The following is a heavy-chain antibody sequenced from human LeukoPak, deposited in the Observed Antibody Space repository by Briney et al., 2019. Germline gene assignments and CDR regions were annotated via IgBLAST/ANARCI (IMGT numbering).Heavy chain of an antibody. V-gene: IGHV1-8*03. D-gene: IGHD5-18*01. CDR3: ARASRGYSSNFDY. J-gene: IGHJ4*02. Sequence: ASVKVSCKASGYTFTSYDISWVRQATGQGLEWMGWMNPNSGNTGYAQKFQGRVTITRNTSISTAYMELSSLRSEDTAVYYCARASRGYSSNFDYWGQGTLVTVSP. CDR2: MNPNSGNT. CDR1: GYTFTSYD.